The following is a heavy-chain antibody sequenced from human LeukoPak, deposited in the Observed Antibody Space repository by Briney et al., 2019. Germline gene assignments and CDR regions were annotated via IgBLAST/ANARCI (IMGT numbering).Heavy chain of an antibody. J-gene: IGHJ4*02. CDR3: ARPNYYGSGSYRF. CDR1: GGSFSGYY. Sequence: SETLSLTCAVYGGSFSGYYWSWIRQPPGKGLEWIGEINHSGSTNYNPSLKSRVTISVDTSKNQFSLKLSSVTAADTAVYYCARPNYYGSGSYRFWGQGTLVTVSS. D-gene: IGHD3-10*01. CDR2: INHSGST. V-gene: IGHV4-34*01.